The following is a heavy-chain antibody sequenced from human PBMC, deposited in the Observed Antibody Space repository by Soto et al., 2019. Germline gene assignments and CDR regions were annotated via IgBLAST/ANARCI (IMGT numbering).Heavy chain of an antibody. D-gene: IGHD2-15*01. Sequence: EVQLVESGGGSVQPGGSLRLSCVTSGFTFSTTWISWVRQAPGKGLEWVANMRPDGSDMFYVDSVKGRFTISRDNAKNSVYLQMSSLSAEDTAVYYCARDSGVATYDYWGQGALVTVSS. V-gene: IGHV3-7*01. CDR1: GFTFSTTW. CDR2: MRPDGSDM. CDR3: ARDSGVATYDY. J-gene: IGHJ4*02.